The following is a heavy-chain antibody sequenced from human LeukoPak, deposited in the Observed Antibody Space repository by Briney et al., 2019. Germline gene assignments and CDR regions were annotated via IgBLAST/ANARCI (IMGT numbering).Heavy chain of an antibody. V-gene: IGHV4-59*12. J-gene: IGHJ5*02. CDR3: ARDGEVLSSSWFWFDP. CDR1: GGSISSYY. CDR2: VYHSGST. Sequence: SETLSLTCTVSGGSISSYYWSWIRQPPGKGLEWIGNVYHSGSTYLNPSLKSRVSISVDTSKNQFSLKLSSVTAADTALYYCARDGEVLSSSWFWFDPWGQGTLVTVSS. D-gene: IGHD6-13*01.